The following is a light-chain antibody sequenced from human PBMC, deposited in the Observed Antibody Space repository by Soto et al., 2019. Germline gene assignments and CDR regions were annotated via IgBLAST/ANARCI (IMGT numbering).Light chain of an antibody. CDR2: GAS. Sequence: EIVLTQSPGTLSLSPGERVTLSCRASQSVSSSYLALYQQKPGQAPRLLIYGASSRATGIPDRFSGSGSGTDFTLTISRLEPEDFAVYYCQQYGSSPWTFGQGTKVEIK. V-gene: IGKV3-20*01. CDR3: QQYGSSPWT. J-gene: IGKJ1*01. CDR1: QSVSSSY.